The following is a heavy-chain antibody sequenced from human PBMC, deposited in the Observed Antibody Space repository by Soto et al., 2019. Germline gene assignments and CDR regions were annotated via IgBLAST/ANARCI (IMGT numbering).Heavy chain of an antibody. V-gene: IGHV2-26*01. CDR2: IFSNDEE. J-gene: IGHJ4*02. Sequence: SCATLGRASWTLRVPFSVAGVSFNNARMDASWIRQPPGKTLEWLVHIFSNDEESYSPSLKSRLTISKETSKSQVVLTMTKMDPVDTATYYCARILGSCSSTRCLSFDSWGQGTLVTVS. CDR3: ARILGSCSSTRCLSFDS. CDR1: GVSFNNARMD. D-gene: IGHD2-2*01.